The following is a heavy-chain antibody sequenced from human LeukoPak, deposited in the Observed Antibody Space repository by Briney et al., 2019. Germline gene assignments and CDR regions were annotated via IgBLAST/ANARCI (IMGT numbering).Heavy chain of an antibody. V-gene: IGHV3-66*01. CDR3: ATSAYYDILTGYHSDY. Sequence: GGSLRLSCAASGFTVSSNYMSWVRQAPGKGLEWVSVIYSGGSTYYADSVKGRFTISRDNSKNTLYLQMNSLRAEDTAVYYCATSAYYDILTGYHSDYWGQGTLVTVSS. CDR2: IYSGGST. CDR1: GFTVSSNY. J-gene: IGHJ4*02. D-gene: IGHD3-9*01.